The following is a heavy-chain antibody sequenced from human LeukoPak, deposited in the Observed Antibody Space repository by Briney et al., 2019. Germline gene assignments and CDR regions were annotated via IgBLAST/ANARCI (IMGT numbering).Heavy chain of an antibody. Sequence: GGSLRLSCAASGFTFSSYWMSWVRQAPGKGLEWVANIKQDGSEKYYVDSVKGRFTISRDNAKNSLYLQMNSLRAEDTAVYYWARDKRGLNDFWSGYYDYFDYWGQGTLVTVSS. D-gene: IGHD3-3*01. CDR2: IKQDGSEK. CDR1: GFTFSSYW. V-gene: IGHV3-7*01. J-gene: IGHJ4*02. CDR3: ARDKRGLNDFWSGYYDYFDY.